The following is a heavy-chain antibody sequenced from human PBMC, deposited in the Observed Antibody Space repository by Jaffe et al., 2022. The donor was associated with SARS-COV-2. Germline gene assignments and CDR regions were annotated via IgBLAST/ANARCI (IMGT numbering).Heavy chain of an antibody. D-gene: IGHD2-8*01. CDR1: GFTFSSYS. CDR3: ARAKYCTNGVCYKNGMDV. V-gene: IGHV3-21*01. CDR2: ISSSSSYI. Sequence: EVQLVESGGGLVKPGGSLRLSCAASGFTFSSYSMNWVRQAPGKGLEWVSSISSSSSYIYYADSVKGRFTISRDNAKNSLYLQMNSLRAEDTAVYYCARAKYCTNGVCYKNGMDVWGQGTTVTVSS. J-gene: IGHJ6*02.